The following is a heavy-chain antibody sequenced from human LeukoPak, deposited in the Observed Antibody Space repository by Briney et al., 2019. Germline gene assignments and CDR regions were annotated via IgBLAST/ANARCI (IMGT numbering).Heavy chain of an antibody. CDR2: ISSSSSYI. J-gene: IGHJ6*03. CDR3: ARVSSSSGHHYYMDV. Sequence: GGSLRLSCAASGFTFSSYSMKWVRQAPGKGLEWVSSISSSSSYIYYADSVKGRFTISRDNAKNSLYLQMNSLRAEDTAVYYCARVSSSSGHHYYMDVWGKGTTVTVSS. CDR1: GFTFSSYS. D-gene: IGHD6-6*01. V-gene: IGHV3-21*01.